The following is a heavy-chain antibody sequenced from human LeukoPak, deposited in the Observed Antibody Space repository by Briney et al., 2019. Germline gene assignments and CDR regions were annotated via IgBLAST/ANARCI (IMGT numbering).Heavy chain of an antibody. CDR2: ITSGGDYI. Sequence: GGSLRLSCAASGFTFNTFNMNWVRQAPGKGLEWVSSITSGGDYIYYADSVKGRFTTSRDNAKNSLSLQLNSLRVEDTAVYYCARGHYDVLAAYKWTPDYWGQGTLVTVSS. J-gene: IGHJ4*02. CDR1: GFTFNTFN. V-gene: IGHV3-21*01. CDR3: ARGHYDVLAAYKWTPDY. D-gene: IGHD3-9*01.